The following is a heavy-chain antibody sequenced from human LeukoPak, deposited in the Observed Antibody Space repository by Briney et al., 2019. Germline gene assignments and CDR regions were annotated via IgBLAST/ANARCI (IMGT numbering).Heavy chain of an antibody. CDR1: EYTFTSYD. CDR3: ARKDNWNNEAFDI. D-gene: IGHD1/OR15-1a*01. Sequence: GASVKVSCKASEYTFTSYDINWVRQATGQGLEWMGWMNPNSGNTGYAQKFQGRVTMTRDTSISTAYMELSSLRSEDTAVYYCARKDNWNNEAFDIWGQGTMVTVSS. CDR2: MNPNSGNT. V-gene: IGHV1-8*01. J-gene: IGHJ3*02.